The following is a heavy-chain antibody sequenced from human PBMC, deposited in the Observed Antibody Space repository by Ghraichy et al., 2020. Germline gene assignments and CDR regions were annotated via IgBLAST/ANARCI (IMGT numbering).Heavy chain of an antibody. CDR1: GGSISSSSYY. J-gene: IGHJ4*02. Sequence: SETLSLTCTVSGGSISSSSYYWGWIRQPPGKGLEWIGSIYYSGSTYYNPSLKSRVTISVDTSKNQFSLKLSSVTAADTAVYYCARHWITMVRGVINPPHYWGQGTLVTVSS. V-gene: IGHV4-39*01. CDR2: IYYSGST. CDR3: ARHWITMVRGVINPPHY. D-gene: IGHD3-10*01.